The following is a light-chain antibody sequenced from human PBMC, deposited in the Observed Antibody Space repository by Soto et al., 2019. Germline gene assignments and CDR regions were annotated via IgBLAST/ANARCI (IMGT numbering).Light chain of an antibody. CDR1: QTISSW. J-gene: IGKJ1*01. Sequence: DIEMTQYPSTLSASVGHRVITTCRASQTISSWLAWYQQKPGKAPKLLIYKASTLKSGVPSRFSGSGSGTEFTLTISSLQPDDFATYYCQHYNSYSEAFGQGTKVDI. CDR2: KAS. CDR3: QHYNSYSEA. V-gene: IGKV1-5*03.